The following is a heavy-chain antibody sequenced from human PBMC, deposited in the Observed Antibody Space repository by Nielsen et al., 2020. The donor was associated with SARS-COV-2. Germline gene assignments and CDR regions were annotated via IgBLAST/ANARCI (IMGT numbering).Heavy chain of an antibody. Sequence: SVKVSCKASGGTFSSYAISWVRQAPGQGLEWMGGIIPIFGTANYAQKFQGRVTITADESTSTAYMELSSLRSEDTAVYYYARDNESSSRYSPYYYYGMDVWGQGTTVTVSS. J-gene: IGHJ6*02. CDR2: IIPIFGTA. CDR3: ARDNESSSRYSPYYYYGMDV. V-gene: IGHV1-69*13. CDR1: GGTFSSYA. D-gene: IGHD6-13*01.